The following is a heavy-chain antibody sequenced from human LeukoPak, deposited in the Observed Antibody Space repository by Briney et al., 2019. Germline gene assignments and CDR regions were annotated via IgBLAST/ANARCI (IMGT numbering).Heavy chain of an antibody. Sequence: SETLSLTCTVSGGSISGYYWNWIRQSPEKGLEWIGYIYHSGTINFNPSLKSRVTISVDTSKNQFSLKLSSVTAADTAVYYCARGLLDAFDIWGQGTMVTVSS. CDR3: ARGLLDAFDI. CDR2: IYHSGTI. CDR1: GGSISGYY. V-gene: IGHV4-59*12. J-gene: IGHJ3*02.